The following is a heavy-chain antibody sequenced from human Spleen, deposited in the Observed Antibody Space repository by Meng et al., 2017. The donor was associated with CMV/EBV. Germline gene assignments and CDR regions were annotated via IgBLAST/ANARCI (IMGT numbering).Heavy chain of an antibody. Sequence: GESLKISCAASGFTFSSYAMHWVRQAPGKGLEWVANIRFDGTNKYHADSVKGRFTISRDNSKSTLYLQMNSLRAEDTAVYYCAKRGDSSGTYAMDVWGQGTTVTVSS. CDR1: GFTFSSYA. D-gene: IGHD3-22*01. CDR3: AKRGDSSGTYAMDV. J-gene: IGHJ6*02. CDR2: IRFDGTNK. V-gene: IGHV3-30*02.